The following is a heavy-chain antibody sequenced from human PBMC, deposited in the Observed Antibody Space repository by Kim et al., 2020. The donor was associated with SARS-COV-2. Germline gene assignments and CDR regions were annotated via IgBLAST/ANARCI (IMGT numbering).Heavy chain of an antibody. D-gene: IGHD6-19*01. Sequence: TYNNPSLKSRVTISVDTSKNQFSLNLSSVTAADTAVYFCARRRSGWTFDYWGQGTLVTVSS. V-gene: IGHV4-39*01. J-gene: IGHJ4*02. CDR3: ARRRSGWTFDY. CDR2: T.